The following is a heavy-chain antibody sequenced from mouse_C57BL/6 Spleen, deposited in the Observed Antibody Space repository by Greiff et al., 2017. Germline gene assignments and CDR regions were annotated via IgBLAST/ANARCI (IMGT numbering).Heavy chain of an antibody. Sequence: QVTLKVSGPGILQSSQTLSLTCSFSGFSLSTSGMGVSWIRQPSGKGLEWLAHIYWDDDKRYNPSLKSRLTISKDTSRNQVFLKSTSVDTADTATYYCARKGPYYYGSREDYAMDYWGQGTSVTVSS. V-gene: IGHV8-12*01. CDR2: IYWDDDK. D-gene: IGHD1-1*01. CDR1: GFSLSTSGMG. J-gene: IGHJ4*01. CDR3: ARKGPYYYGSREDYAMDY.